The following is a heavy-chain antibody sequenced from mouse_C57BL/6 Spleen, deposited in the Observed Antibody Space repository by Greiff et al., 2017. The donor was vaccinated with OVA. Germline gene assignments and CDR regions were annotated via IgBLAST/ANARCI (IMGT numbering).Heavy chain of an antibody. J-gene: IGHJ4*01. CDR1: GFTFSSYG. D-gene: IGHD1-1*01. V-gene: IGHV5-6*01. CDR3: ARRTDYYVYYAMDY. CDR2: ISSCGSYT. Sequence: EVHLVESGGDLVKPGGSLKLSCAASGFTFSSYGMSWVRQPPDKRLEWVATISSCGSYTYYPDSVKGRFTISRDNDKNTLYQQMSSLKSEDTTMYYCARRTDYYVYYAMDYWGQGTSVTVSS.